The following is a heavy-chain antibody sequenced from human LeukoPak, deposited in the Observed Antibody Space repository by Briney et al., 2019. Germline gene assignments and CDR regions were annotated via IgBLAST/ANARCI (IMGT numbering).Heavy chain of an antibody. V-gene: IGHV4-30-2*01. D-gene: IGHD4-23*01. CDR1: GGSISSGGYY. CDR3: ARVGADYGGNQNYYYYYMDV. CDR2: IYHSGST. Sequence: PSQTLSLTCTVSGGSISSGGYYWSWIRQPPGKGLEWIGYIYHSGSTYYNPSLKSRVTISVDTSKNQFSLKLSSVTAADTAVYYCARVGADYGGNQNYYYYYMDVWGKGTTVTVSS. J-gene: IGHJ6*03.